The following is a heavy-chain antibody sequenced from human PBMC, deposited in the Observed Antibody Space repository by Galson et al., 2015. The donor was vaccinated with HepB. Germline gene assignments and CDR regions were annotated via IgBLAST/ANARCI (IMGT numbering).Heavy chain of an antibody. D-gene: IGHD3-3*01. Sequence: SVKVSCKASGGTFSNYAINWVRQAPGQGLEWMGGIISIFGTSNYAQKFQGGVTITADKSTTTAYLELSSLRPEDTAVYYCARGTAVWRYSHFYYAMDVWGQGTTVTVSS. CDR2: IISIFGTS. CDR3: ARGTAVWRYSHFYYAMDV. J-gene: IGHJ6*02. CDR1: GGTFSNYA. V-gene: IGHV1-69*06.